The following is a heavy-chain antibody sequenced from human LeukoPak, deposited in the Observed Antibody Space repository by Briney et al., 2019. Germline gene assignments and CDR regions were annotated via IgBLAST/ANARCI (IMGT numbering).Heavy chain of an antibody. CDR3: ARDLRAAKSGSGFDY. V-gene: IGHV3-74*01. D-gene: IGHD2-15*01. CDR1: GFTFSSYW. CDR2: INSDGSST. J-gene: IGHJ4*02. Sequence: GGSLRLSCAASGFTFSSYWMHWVRQAPGKGLVWVSRINSDGSSTSYADSVKGRFTISRGNAKNTLYLQMNSLRAEDTAVYYCARDLRAAKSGSGFDYWGQGTLVTVSS.